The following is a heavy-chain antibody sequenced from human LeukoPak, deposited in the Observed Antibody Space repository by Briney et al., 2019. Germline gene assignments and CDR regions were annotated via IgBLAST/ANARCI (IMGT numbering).Heavy chain of an antibody. CDR1: HFTFTNRW. CDR3: ARNLRIVVENYDYYDMDV. J-gene: IGHJ6*02. Sequence: RPGGSLRLSCAASHFTFTNRWMNWVRQAPGKGLEWVAVTSSDGSKKYYADSVKGRFTISRDNSKNTLSLQMSSLRAEDTAVYYCARNLRIVVENYDYYDMDVWGQGTTVTVSS. D-gene: IGHD3-22*01. V-gene: IGHV3-30*03. CDR2: TSSDGSKK.